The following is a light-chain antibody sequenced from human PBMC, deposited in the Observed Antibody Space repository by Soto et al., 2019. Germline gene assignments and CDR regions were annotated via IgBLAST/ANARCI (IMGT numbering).Light chain of an antibody. CDR2: DDD. V-gene: IGLV6-57*01. Sequence: NFMLTQPHSVSESPGKTVTISCTRSSGSIAAYYVQWYQQRPGNSPTTVIYDDDQRPSGVPDRFSGSIDSSSNSASLTISGLKTEDEADYYCQSYDSRSVMFGGGTKVTVL. CDR3: QSYDSRSVM. CDR1: SGSIAAYY. J-gene: IGLJ3*02.